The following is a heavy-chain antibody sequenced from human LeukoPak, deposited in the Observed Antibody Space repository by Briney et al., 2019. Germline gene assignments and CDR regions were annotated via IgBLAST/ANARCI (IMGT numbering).Heavy chain of an antibody. D-gene: IGHD7-27*01. J-gene: IGHJ4*02. V-gene: IGHV1-46*01. CDR1: GYTFTGYY. CDR3: ARELTADY. Sequence: ASVKVSCKASGYTFTGYYMHWVRQAPGQGLEWMGIINPNDGSTNYAQNFQGRLTMTRDTSSSTVYMGLSSLGSEDTAIYYCARELTADYWGQGTLVTVSS. CDR2: INPNDGST.